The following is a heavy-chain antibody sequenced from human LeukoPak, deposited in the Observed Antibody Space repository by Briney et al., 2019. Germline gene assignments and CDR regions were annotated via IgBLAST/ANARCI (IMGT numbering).Heavy chain of an antibody. D-gene: IGHD3-9*01. CDR3: ARETVTGKGVDI. Sequence: GGSLRLSCAASDFTVSNMYMTWVRQAPGKGLEWVSLIYSDGRTDYADSVKGRYTISRDNAKNSLYLQMNSLRAEDTAVYYCARETVTGKGVDIWGQGTMVTVSS. CDR1: DFTVSNMY. V-gene: IGHV3-53*01. CDR2: IYSDGRT. J-gene: IGHJ3*02.